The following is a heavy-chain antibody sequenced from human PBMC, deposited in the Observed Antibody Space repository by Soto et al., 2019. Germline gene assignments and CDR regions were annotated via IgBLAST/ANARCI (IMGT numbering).Heavy chain of an antibody. CDR2: ISLNSGSI. V-gene: IGHV3-9*01. CDR1: GFTFDDYA. CDR3: AKDMTGYYGSGSLFDY. Sequence: EVQLVESVGGLVQPGRSLRLSCTASGFTFDDYAMHWVRQAPWKGLEWVSGISLNSGSIGYADSVKGRFTISRDNAKNSLYLQMNSLRTEDTALYYCAKDMTGYYGSGSLFDYWGQGTLVTVSS. J-gene: IGHJ4*02. D-gene: IGHD3-10*01.